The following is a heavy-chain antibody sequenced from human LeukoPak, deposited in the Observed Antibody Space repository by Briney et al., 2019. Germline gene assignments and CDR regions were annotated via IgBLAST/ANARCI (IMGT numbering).Heavy chain of an antibody. J-gene: IGHJ4*02. V-gene: IGHV3-30*04. CDR1: GFTFISHP. Sequence: PGGSLRLSCAASGFTFISHPMHWLRQAPGKGLEWVAVMSYDGGQKYYPDSVKGRFTISRDISKNTLYLQMNSLRPEDTAVYYCARGRAVSGSEEGDYWGQGTLVTVSS. D-gene: IGHD3-10*01. CDR3: ARGRAVSGSEEGDY. CDR2: MSYDGGQK.